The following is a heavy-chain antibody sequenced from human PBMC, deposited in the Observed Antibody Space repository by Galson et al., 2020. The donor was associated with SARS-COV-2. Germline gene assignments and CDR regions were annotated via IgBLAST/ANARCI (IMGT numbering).Heavy chain of an antibody. J-gene: IGHJ5*02. Sequence: SETLSLTCAVYGGSFSGYYWSWIRQPPGKGLEWIGEINHSGSTNYNPSLKSRVTISVDTSKNQFSLKLSSVTTADTAVYYCAGVGYCSSTSCRTVGTWFDPWGQGTLVTVSS. CDR2: INHSGST. CDR3: AGVGYCSSTSCRTVGTWFDP. V-gene: IGHV4-34*01. CDR1: GGSFSGYY. D-gene: IGHD2-2*01.